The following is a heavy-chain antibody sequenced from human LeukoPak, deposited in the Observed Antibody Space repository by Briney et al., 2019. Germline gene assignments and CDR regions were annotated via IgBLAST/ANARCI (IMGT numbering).Heavy chain of an antibody. CDR1: GFTFSSYW. Sequence: GGSLRLSCAASGFTFSSYWMSWVRQAPGKGLEWVSGISWNSGSIGYADSVKGRFTISRDNAKNSLYLQMNSLRAEDTALYYCAKARRIAAAGTSWGQGTLVTVSS. CDR2: ISWNSGSI. D-gene: IGHD6-13*01. CDR3: AKARRIAAAGTS. V-gene: IGHV3-9*01. J-gene: IGHJ5*02.